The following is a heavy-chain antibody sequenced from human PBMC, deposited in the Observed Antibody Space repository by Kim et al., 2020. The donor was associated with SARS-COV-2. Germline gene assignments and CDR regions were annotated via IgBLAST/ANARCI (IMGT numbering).Heavy chain of an antibody. D-gene: IGHD1-1*01. CDR3: AKDAVNYFKGTDYYGMDV. CDR2: ISYDGSNK. J-gene: IGHJ6*02. Sequence: GGSLRLSCAASGFTFSSYGMHWVRQAPGKGLEWVAVISYDGSNKYYADSVKGRFTISRDNSKNTLYLQMNSLRAEDTAVYYCAKDAVNYFKGTDYYGMDVWGQGTTVTVSS. V-gene: IGHV3-30*18. CDR1: GFTFSSYG.